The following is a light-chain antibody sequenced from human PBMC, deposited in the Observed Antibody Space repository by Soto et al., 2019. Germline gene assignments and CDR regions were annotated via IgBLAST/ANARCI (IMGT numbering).Light chain of an antibody. V-gene: IGKV1-5*03. CDR1: QSISIW. CDR2: KAS. CDR3: FQSYSTPRT. Sequence: DIQMTQSPSTLSASVGDRVPITCRARQSISIWLAWYPQHPGKAPQILIYKASSLESGVPSRFSGSGSGTEMTVSIISMKTEEFENYYCFQSYSTPRTFGQGTKVDIK. J-gene: IGKJ1*01.